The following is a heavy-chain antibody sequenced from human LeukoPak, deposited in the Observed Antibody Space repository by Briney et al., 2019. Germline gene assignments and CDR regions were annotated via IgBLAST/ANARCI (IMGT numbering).Heavy chain of an antibody. CDR2: ISYDGSNK. CDR3: AKYVIRYFDWFVPPDY. CDR1: GFTFSNYG. D-gene: IGHD3-9*01. J-gene: IGHJ4*02. Sequence: GGSLRLSCAASGFTFSNYGMHWVRQAPGKGLEWVAVISYDGSNKYYADSVKGRFTISRDNSKNTLYLQMNSLRAEDTAVYYCAKYVIRYFDWFVPPDYWGQGTLVTVSS. V-gene: IGHV3-30*18.